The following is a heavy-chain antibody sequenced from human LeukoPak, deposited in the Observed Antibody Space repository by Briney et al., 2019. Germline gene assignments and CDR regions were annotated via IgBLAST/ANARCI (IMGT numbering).Heavy chain of an antibody. CDR2: ISGSGGST. CDR3: AKDQPFYYDSSGYWDY. V-gene: IGHV3-23*01. J-gene: IGHJ4*02. D-gene: IGHD3-22*01. Sequence: GGSLRLSCAASGFTFSSYAMSWVRQAPGKGLEWVSAISGSGGSTYYADSVKGRFTISRDNSKNTLYLQMNSPRAEDTAVYYCAKDQPFYYDSSGYWDYWGQGTLVTVSS. CDR1: GFTFSSYA.